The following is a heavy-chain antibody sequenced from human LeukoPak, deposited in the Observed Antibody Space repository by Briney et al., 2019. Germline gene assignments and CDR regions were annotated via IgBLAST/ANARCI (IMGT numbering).Heavy chain of an antibody. Sequence: GGSLRLTCVVSGFTFSNAWLTWVRPPPGREVDGVSHMKSNPSGATSHYAATVKSRFTISKDDSKNTLFLQMNSVKTEDTAMYYCTTLSHDIHYWGQGTLVTVSS. CDR3: TTLSHDIHY. V-gene: IGHV3-15*06. CDR1: GFTFSNAW. J-gene: IGHJ4*02. CDR2: MKSNPSGATS. D-gene: IGHD3-9*01.